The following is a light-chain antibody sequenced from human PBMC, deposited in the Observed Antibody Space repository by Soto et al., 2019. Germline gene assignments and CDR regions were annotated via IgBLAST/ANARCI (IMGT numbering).Light chain of an antibody. CDR3: QQYGRSPGT. CDR1: QSVTSRY. Sequence: ESVLTQSPGTLSFSPGERATRSCRASQSVTSRYLAWYQQIPGQAPRLLIFGASIMDTGIPDSFSGSGSGTDFTLTISRLESDDFAVYYCQQYGRSPGTFGQGTNVDIK. V-gene: IGKV3-20*01. CDR2: GAS. J-gene: IGKJ1*01.